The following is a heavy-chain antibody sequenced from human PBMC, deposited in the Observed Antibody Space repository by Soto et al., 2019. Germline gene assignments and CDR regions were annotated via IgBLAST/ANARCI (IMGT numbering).Heavy chain of an antibody. CDR3: AKDVVVGATTGLGDYYYYYGMAV. Sequence: SLRLPCAASGFTFNSYGLHRVPQAPGKGLEWVAVISYDGGNKYYADSVKGRFTNSRGNSQNTLYLQMNSLRAEDTAVYYCAKDVVVGATTGLGDYYYYYGMAVWGQGTTVTVPS. CDR1: GFTFNSYG. CDR2: ISYDGGNK. D-gene: IGHD1-26*01. V-gene: IGHV3-30*18. J-gene: IGHJ6*02.